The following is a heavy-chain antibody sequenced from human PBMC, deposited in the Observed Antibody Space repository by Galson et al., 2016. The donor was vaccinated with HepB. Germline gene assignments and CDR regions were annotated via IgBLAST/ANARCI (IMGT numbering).Heavy chain of an antibody. CDR1: GGTFSSYA. J-gene: IGHJ4*02. CDR2: IIPIFGAA. V-gene: IGHV1-69*13. Sequence: SVKVSCKASGGTFSSYAIGWVRQAPGQGLEWMGGIIPIFGAANYAQKFQGRVTITADESTSTAYMELSGLRSEDTAVYYCARDGTDCSGGSCYSDWGQGTLVTVSS. D-gene: IGHD2-15*01. CDR3: ARDGTDCSGGSCYSD.